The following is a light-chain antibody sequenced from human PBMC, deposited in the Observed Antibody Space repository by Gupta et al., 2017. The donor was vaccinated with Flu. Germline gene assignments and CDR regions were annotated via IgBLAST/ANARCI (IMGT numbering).Light chain of an antibody. CDR2: EVT. CDR3: TSFTTSSTWV. V-gene: IGLV2-14*01. J-gene: IGLJ3*02. CDR1: SLDIGTYNY. Sequence: TQPASVSGSPGHSITLSCTGTSLDIGTYNYVSWYQHHPGKAPKLMIYEVTNRPSGVSDRFSGSKFGNTASLTISGLQGEDEAHYYCTSFTTSSTWVFGGGTKMTVL.